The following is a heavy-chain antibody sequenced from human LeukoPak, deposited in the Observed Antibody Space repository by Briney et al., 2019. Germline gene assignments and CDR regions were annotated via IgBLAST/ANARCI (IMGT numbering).Heavy chain of an antibody. CDR2: ISSSSSYI. Sequence: GGSRRLSFEASEFTFISYSMTWARKAPGKGLEWVPSISSSSSYIYYADSVKGRFTISRDNAKNSLYLQMNSLRAEDTAVYYCARTRGFDPWGQGTLVIVSS. CDR1: EFTFISYS. CDR3: ARTRGFDP. V-gene: IGHV3-21*01. J-gene: IGHJ5*02.